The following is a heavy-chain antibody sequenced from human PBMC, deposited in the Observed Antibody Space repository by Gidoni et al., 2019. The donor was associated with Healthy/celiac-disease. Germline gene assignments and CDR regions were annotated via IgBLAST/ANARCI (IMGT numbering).Heavy chain of an antibody. D-gene: IGHD3-3*01. CDR2: ISSSSSYI. CDR1: GFTFSSYS. CDR3: ARGSFGAYGMDV. J-gene: IGHJ6*02. V-gene: IGHV3-21*01. Sequence: EVQLVESGGGLVKPGGSLRLSCAASGFTFSSYSMNWVRQAPGKGLEWVSSISSSSSYIYYADSVKGRFTISRDNAKNSLYLQMNSLRAEDTAVYYCARGSFGAYGMDVWGQGTTVTVSS.